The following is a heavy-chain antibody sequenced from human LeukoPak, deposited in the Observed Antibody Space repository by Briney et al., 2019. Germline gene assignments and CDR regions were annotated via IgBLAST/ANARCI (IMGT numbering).Heavy chain of an antibody. Sequence: SETLSLTCTVSGGSISSSSYYWGWIRQPPGKGLEWIGSIYYSGSTYYNPSLKSRVTISVDTSKNQFSLKLSSVTAADTAVYYCAKYCSSTSCYAFDIWGQGTMVTVSS. CDR3: AKYCSSTSCYAFDI. CDR2: IYYSGST. J-gene: IGHJ3*02. CDR1: GGSISSSSYY. V-gene: IGHV4-39*01. D-gene: IGHD2-2*01.